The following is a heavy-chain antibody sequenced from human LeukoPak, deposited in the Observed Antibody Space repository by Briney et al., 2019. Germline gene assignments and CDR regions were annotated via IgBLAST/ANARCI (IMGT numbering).Heavy chain of an antibody. Sequence: SETLSLTCTVSGGSISSGGYYCRCSRPHPGKGMEWIGYIYYSGSTYYNPSLKSRVTISVDTSKNHCSLKLSSVTAADTAVYYCARVSSSSSSWFDPWGQGTLVTVSS. J-gene: IGHJ5*02. CDR1: GGSISSGGYY. CDR2: IYYSGST. CDR3: ARVSSSSSSWFDP. D-gene: IGHD6-6*01. V-gene: IGHV4-31*03.